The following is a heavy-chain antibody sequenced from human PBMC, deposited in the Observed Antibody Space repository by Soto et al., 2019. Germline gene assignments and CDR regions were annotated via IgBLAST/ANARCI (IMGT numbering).Heavy chain of an antibody. CDR3: ATKWGLDV. CDR1: GFSFSDFG. Sequence: EVVLVESGGGLVQPGGSLRLSCVASGFSFSDFGMNWVRPAPGKGLELSSFIGSSSGAKVYADSVRGRFTISRDNDMNSLYLQMNSLRDEDTAVYYCATKWGLDVWGQGTLVTVSS. J-gene: IGHJ4*02. CDR2: IGSSSGAK. V-gene: IGHV3-48*02. D-gene: IGHD7-27*01.